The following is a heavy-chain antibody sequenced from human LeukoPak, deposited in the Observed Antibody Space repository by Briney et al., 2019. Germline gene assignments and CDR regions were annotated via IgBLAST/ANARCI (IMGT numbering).Heavy chain of an antibody. CDR3: ARDNVVVARAFDV. CDR1: GFTVSSNY. V-gene: IGHV3-53*04. CDR2: IYSAGNT. J-gene: IGHJ3*01. D-gene: IGHD2-15*01. Sequence: GGSLRLSCAASGFTVSSNYMSWVRQAPGKGLEWVSFIYSAGNTYYADFVKGRFTISRHTSKNTLYLQMNSLRAEDTAVYYCARDNVVVARAFDVWGQGIMVTVSS.